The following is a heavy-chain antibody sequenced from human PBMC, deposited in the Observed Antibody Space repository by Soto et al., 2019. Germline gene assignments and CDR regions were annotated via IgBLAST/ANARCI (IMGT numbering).Heavy chain of an antibody. V-gene: IGHV4-59*08. Sequence: QVQLLETGPGLVKPSETLSLTCTVSGGSISSYYWSWIRQPPGKGLEWIGYIYSSGSTNYNPSLKSRVTISVDPSKNQFSLKLSSVTAADPAVYYCARRYGGGFDYWGQGTLVTVSS. CDR2: IYSSGST. CDR1: GGSISSYY. D-gene: IGHD3-10*01. CDR3: ARRYGGGFDY. J-gene: IGHJ4*02.